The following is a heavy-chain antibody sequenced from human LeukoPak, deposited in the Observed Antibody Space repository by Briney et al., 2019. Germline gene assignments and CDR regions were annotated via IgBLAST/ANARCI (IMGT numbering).Heavy chain of an antibody. Sequence: GASVTDSFKASVYTYTEYYMHWVRQAGGKGRDWMGWINPNSSGTNYPQKFQGRVTLTRDTSITTAYMDLSRLRSDDTAVYYCATAYYDGSVYYRDSFDIWGQGTMVTVSS. CDR1: VYTYTEYY. J-gene: IGHJ3*02. V-gene: IGHV1-2*02. CDR2: INPNSSGT. D-gene: IGHD3-22*01. CDR3: ATAYYDGSVYYRDSFDI.